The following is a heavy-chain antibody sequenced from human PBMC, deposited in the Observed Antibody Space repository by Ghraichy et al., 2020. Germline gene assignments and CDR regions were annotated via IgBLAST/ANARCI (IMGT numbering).Heavy chain of an antibody. D-gene: IGHD3-22*01. Sequence: SQTLSLTCTVSGDSISSGSHYWGWIRQPPGKGLEWIGSIYYSGSTYYNPSLKSRVTISVDTSKNQFSLKLSSVTAADTAVYYCARHLPRWGDSRGLFDYWGQGTLVTVSS. CDR3: ARHLPRWGDSRGLFDY. CDR1: GDSISSGSHY. CDR2: IYYSGST. V-gene: IGHV4-39*01. J-gene: IGHJ4*02.